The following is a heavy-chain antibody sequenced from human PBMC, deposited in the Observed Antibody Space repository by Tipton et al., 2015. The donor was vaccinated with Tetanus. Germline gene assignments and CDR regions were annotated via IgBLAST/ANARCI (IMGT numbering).Heavy chain of an antibody. CDR3: ARDTAVSGAPHFSIDAFDI. CDR1: GYTFTSYG. V-gene: IGHV1-18*01. D-gene: IGHD6-19*01. J-gene: IGHJ3*02. Sequence: QLVQSGAEVKKPGASVKVSCKASGYTFTSYGISWVRQAPGQGLEWMGWISAYNGNTNYAQKLQGRVTMTTDTSTSTAYMELRSLRSDDTAVYYCARDTAVSGAPHFSIDAFDIWGQGTMVTVSS. CDR2: ISAYNGNT.